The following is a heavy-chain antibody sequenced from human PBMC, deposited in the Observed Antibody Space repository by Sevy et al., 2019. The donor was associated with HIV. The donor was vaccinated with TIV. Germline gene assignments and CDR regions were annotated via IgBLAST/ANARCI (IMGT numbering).Heavy chain of an antibody. CDR2: IYYSGST. V-gene: IGHV4-59*01. CDR3: ARGWYYYDSSGYYPPDAFDI. D-gene: IGHD3-22*01. Sequence: SETLSLTCTVSGGSISSYYWSWIRQPPGKGLEWIGYIYYSGSTNYNPSLKSRVTISVDTSKNQFSLKLSSVTAADTAVYYCARGWYYYDSSGYYPPDAFDIWGQGTMVTVSS. J-gene: IGHJ3*02. CDR1: GGSISSYY.